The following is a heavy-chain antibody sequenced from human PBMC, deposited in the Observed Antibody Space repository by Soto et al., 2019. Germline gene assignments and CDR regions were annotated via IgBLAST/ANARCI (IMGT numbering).Heavy chain of an antibody. CDR3: ASDFSAQNAEATLNFEY. D-gene: IGHD1-26*01. J-gene: IGHJ4*02. CDR1: GYSFTNYG. CDR2: ISAYNGNT. Sequence: QGQLVQSGAEVRKPGASVKVSCKASGYSFTNYGISWVRQAPGQGLEWMGWISAYNGNTKFAQKVQGRVTMATDTSTTTAYRELRSLRSDDTAGYYCASDFSAQNAEATLNFEYWGQGTLVIVSS. V-gene: IGHV1-18*01.